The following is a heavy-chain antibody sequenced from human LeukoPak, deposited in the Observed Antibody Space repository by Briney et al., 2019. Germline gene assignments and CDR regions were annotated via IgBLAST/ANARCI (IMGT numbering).Heavy chain of an antibody. V-gene: IGHV4-59*01. CDR1: GGSISSYY. J-gene: IGHJ4*02. Sequence: SETLSLTCTVSGGSISSYYWSWTRQPPGKGLEWIGYIYYSGTTNYNPSLKSRVTISVDTSKNQFSLKLSSVTAADTAVYYCARGVYIAAAQYAYWGQGTLVTVSS. CDR3: ARGVYIAAAQYAY. D-gene: IGHD6-13*01. CDR2: IYYSGTT.